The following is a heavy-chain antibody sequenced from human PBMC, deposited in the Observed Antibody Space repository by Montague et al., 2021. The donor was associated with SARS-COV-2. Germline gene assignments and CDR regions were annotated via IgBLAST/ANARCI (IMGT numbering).Heavy chain of an antibody. CDR3: ARDREYCSSASCYDIYYGMDV. CDR1: GFTFTHSE. Sequence: SLRLSCSASGFTFTHSEMNWVRQAPGKGLGWVSYISSSGSIIYYADSVKGRFTISRDVATNSLYLQMSSLRAEDTAVYYCARDREYCSSASCYDIYYGMDVWGPGTTVTVSS. J-gene: IGHJ6*02. CDR2: ISSSGSII. D-gene: IGHD2-2*01. V-gene: IGHV3-48*03.